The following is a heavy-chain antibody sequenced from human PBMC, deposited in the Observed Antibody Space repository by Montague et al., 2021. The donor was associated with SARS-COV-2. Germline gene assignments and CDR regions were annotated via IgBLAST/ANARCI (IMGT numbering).Heavy chain of an antibody. CDR1: GGSISPFD. CDR3: ARMSMHYGDTSNCRRGGLVV. V-gene: IGHV4-59*01. CDR2: IYYSGTA. Sequence: SETRSLTCTVSGGSISPFDWSCILQSPERGLQWIVTIYYSGTATYNPSLMGRLAMLLQTSERQLSPERRSVTTADTAVYYCARMSMHYGDTSNCRRGGLVVWGQGTTVIVSS. D-gene: IGHD4-17*01. J-gene: IGHJ6*02.